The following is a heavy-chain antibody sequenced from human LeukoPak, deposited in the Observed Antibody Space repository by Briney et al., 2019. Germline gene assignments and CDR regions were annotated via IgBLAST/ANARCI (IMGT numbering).Heavy chain of an antibody. Sequence: SVTVSCKASGGTFSSYAISWVRQAPGQGLEWMGRIIPILGIANYAQKFQGRVTITADKSTSTAYMELSSLRSEDTAVYYCARGRRGPTAMVDYWGQGTLVTVSS. CDR3: ARGRRGPTAMVDY. D-gene: IGHD5-18*01. CDR1: GGTFSSYA. CDR2: IIPILGIA. J-gene: IGHJ4*02. V-gene: IGHV1-69*04.